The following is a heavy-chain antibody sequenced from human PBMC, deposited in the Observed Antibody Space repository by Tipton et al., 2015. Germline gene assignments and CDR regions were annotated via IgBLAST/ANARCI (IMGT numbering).Heavy chain of an antibody. CDR2: INPNSGDT. CDR3: ARVTSYYDSSTYYIDY. J-gene: IGHJ4*02. CDR1: GYTFTDYY. V-gene: IGHV1-2*02. Sequence: QLVQSGPEVKKPGASVKVSCKASGYTFTDYYMHWVRQAPGQGLEWMAWINPNSGDTDCAQKFQGRVTMSRDTSTSTAYMELSSLRSDDTAVYYCARVTSYYDSSTYYIDYWGQGTLVTVSS. D-gene: IGHD3-22*01.